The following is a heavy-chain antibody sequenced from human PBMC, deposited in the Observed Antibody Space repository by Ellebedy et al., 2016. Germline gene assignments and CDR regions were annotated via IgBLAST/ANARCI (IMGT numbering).Heavy chain of an antibody. CDR3: AKVRGPRDYYYYGMDV. J-gene: IGHJ6*02. Sequence: GESLKISXATSGFTFSSYAMSWVRQAPGKGLEWVSRITGSGGITNSADSVKGRFSISRDNSRNTLYLQMNSLTAKDTAVYYCAKVRGPRDYYYYGMDVWGRGTTVTVSS. CDR2: ITGSGGIT. V-gene: IGHV3-23*01. D-gene: IGHD3-10*01. CDR1: GFTFSSYA.